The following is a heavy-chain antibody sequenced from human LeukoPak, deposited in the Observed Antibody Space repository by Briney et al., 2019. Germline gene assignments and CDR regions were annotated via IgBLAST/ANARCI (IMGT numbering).Heavy chain of an antibody. CDR2: INHSGST. CDR1: GGSSSGYY. CDR3: ARMRQWLVRGYFDY. J-gene: IGHJ4*02. V-gene: IGHV4-34*01. Sequence: SETLSLTCAVYGGSSSGYYWSWIRQPPGKGLEWIGEINHSGSTNYNPSLKSRVTISVDTSKNQFSLKLSSVTAADTAVYYCARMRQWLVRGYFDYWGQGTLVTVSS. D-gene: IGHD6-19*01.